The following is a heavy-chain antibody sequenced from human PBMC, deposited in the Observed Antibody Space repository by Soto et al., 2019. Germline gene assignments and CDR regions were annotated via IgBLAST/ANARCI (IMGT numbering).Heavy chain of an antibody. CDR2: INHSGST. D-gene: IGHD4-17*01. CDR3: ARVPTTVTTYFDY. CDR1: GGSFSGYY. Sequence: QVQLQQWGAGLLKPSETLSLTCAVYGGSFSGYYWSWIRQPPGKGLEWIGEINHSGSTNYNPSLKSRVTISVDTSKNQFSLKLSSVTAADTAVYYCARVPTTVTTYFDYWGQGTLVTVSS. V-gene: IGHV4-34*01. J-gene: IGHJ4*02.